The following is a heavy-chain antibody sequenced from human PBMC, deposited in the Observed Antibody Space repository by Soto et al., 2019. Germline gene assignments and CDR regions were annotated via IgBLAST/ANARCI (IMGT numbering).Heavy chain of an antibody. D-gene: IGHD2-15*01. CDR3: AWDVVPATPFDY. V-gene: IGHV1-8*01. Sequence: GASVKVSCKASGYTFTSYDINWVRQATGQGLEWMGWMNPNSGNTGYAQKFQGRVTMTRNTSISTAYMELSSLRSEDTAVYYCAWDVVPATPFDYWSQGTLVTVSS. J-gene: IGHJ4*02. CDR2: MNPNSGNT. CDR1: GYTFTSYD.